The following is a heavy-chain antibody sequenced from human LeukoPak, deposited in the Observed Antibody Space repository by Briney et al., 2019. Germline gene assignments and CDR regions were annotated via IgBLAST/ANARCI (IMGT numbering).Heavy chain of an antibody. Sequence: ASVKVPCKASGYTFTSYGISWVRQAPGQGLEWMGWVSAYNGNTNYAQKLQGRVTMTTDTSTSTAYMELRSLRSDDTAVYYCARGGITIFGVVTVYGMDVWGQGTTVTVSS. D-gene: IGHD3-3*01. V-gene: IGHV1-18*01. CDR3: ARGGITIFGVVTVYGMDV. CDR1: GYTFTSYG. CDR2: VSAYNGNT. J-gene: IGHJ6*02.